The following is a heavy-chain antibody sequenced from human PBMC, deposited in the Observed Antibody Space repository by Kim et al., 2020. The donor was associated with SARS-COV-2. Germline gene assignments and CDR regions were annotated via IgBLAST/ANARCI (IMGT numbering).Heavy chain of an antibody. J-gene: IGHJ4*02. D-gene: IGHD2-2*01. CDR3: ARAPDIVVVPAAFDY. Sequence: QKFQGRVTITRETSASTAYMGLSSLRSEDTAVYYCARAPDIVVVPAAFDYWGQGTLVTVSS. V-gene: IGHV1-3*01.